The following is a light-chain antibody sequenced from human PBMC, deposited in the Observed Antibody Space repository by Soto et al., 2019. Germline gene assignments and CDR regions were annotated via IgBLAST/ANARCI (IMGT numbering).Light chain of an antibody. CDR3: SSYTSSSLEV. V-gene: IGLV2-14*01. Sequence: QSVLTQPASVSGSPGQSITISCTGTSSDVGGYNYVSWYQQHPGKAPKLMIYDVSNRPSGVSNRFSGSKSGNTASLTISGLQAEDEADYYCSSYTSSSLEVFGGGTKPTVL. J-gene: IGLJ2*01. CDR1: SSDVGGYNY. CDR2: DVS.